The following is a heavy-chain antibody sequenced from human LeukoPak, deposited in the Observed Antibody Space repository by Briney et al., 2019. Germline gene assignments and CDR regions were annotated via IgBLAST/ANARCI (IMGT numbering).Heavy chain of an antibody. CDR2: IYYSGST. CDR1: GGSISIYY. J-gene: IGHJ4*02. V-gene: IGHV4-59*08. Sequence: SETLSLTCTVSGGSISIYYWSWIRQPPGKGLEWIGYIYYSGSTNYNPSLKSRVTISVDTSKNQFSLKLSSVTAADTAVYYCARIAVAGSYYFDYWGQGTLVTVSS. CDR3: ARIAVAGSYYFDY. D-gene: IGHD6-19*01.